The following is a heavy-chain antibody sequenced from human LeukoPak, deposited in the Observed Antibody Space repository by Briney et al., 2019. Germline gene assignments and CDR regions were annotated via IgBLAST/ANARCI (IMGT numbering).Heavy chain of an antibody. J-gene: IGHJ4*02. D-gene: IGHD5-24*01. CDR2: IHYTGTT. CDR1: GGSIRSSSYN. Sequence: SETLSLTCTVSGGSIRSSSYNWGWIRQPPGKGLEWIGSIHYTGTTFYNPSLKSRVTISVDTSKNRFSLKLSSVTAADTAVYYCARGRDGYNFLNRGEYYYFDYWGQGTLVTVSS. CDR3: ARGRDGYNFLNRGEYYYFDY. V-gene: IGHV4-39*07.